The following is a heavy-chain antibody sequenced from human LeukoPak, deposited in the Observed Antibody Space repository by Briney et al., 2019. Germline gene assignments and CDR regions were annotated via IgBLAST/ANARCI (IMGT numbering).Heavy chain of an antibody. V-gene: IGHV3-30-3*01. CDR3: ARDPEPSSWYRMGYYYYGMDV. J-gene: IGHJ6*02. D-gene: IGHD6-13*01. CDR1: GFTFSSYA. CDR2: ISYDGSDK. Sequence: RGSLRLSCAASGFTFSSYAMHWVRQAPGKGLEWVAVISYDGSDKYYADSVKGRFTISRDNSKNTLYLQMNSLRAEDTAVYYCARDPEPSSWYRMGYYYYGMDVWGQGTTVTVSS.